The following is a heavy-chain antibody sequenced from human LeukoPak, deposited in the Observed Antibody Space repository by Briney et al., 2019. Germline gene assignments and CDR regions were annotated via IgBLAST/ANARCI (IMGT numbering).Heavy chain of an antibody. V-gene: IGHV1-2*02. Sequence: ASVKVSCKASGYTFTGYYMHWVRQAPGQGLEWMGWINPNSGGTNYAQKFQGRVTMTRDTSIRTAYMELSRLRSDDTAVYYCARGLYCSSTSSYYGMDVWGQGTTVTVSS. CDR1: GYTFTGYY. D-gene: IGHD2-2*01. CDR2: INPNSGGT. J-gene: IGHJ6*02. CDR3: ARGLYCSSTSSYYGMDV.